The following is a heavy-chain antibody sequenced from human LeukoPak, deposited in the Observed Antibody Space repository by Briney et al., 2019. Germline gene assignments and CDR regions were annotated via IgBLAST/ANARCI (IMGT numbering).Heavy chain of an antibody. J-gene: IGHJ6*02. CDR3: ARAIVVPAAQQYYYYYYGMDV. D-gene: IGHD2-2*01. V-gene: IGHV4-59*01. Sequence: SETLSLTCTVSGGSISSYYWTWIRQPPGKELEWIGYIYYSGTTNYNPSFDKSRVTISVDTSKNQFSLKLSSVTAADTAVYYCARAIVVPAAQQYYYYYYGMDVWGQGTTVTVSS. CDR2: IYYSGTT. CDR1: GGSISSYY.